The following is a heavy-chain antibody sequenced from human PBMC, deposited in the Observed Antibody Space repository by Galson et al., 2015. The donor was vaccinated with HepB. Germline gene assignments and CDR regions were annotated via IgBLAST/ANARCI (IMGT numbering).Heavy chain of an antibody. D-gene: IGHD3-22*01. J-gene: IGHJ4*02. Sequence: SLRLSCAASGFRFSDHYMDWVRQAPGKGLEWVGQTRNKANSYTTYYAASVKGRFIISRDDSKNSLYLQMNSLKTEDTAVYYCASDHGSSGPHYWGQGTLVSVSS. CDR1: GFRFSDHY. V-gene: IGHV3-72*01. CDR3: ASDHGSSGPHY. CDR2: TRNKANSYTT.